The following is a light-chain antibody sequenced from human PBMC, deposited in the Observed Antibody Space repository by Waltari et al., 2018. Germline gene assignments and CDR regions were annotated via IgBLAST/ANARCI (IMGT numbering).Light chain of an antibody. Sequence: EIVLPQSPATMSFSQGERATLSCRASQSVSRYLAWYQQKPGQAPRLLIYDTSSRATGIPARFSGSGSETDFTLTISSLEPEDSAVYYCQQRSNWPPLLTFGGGTKVEI. CDR2: DTS. CDR1: QSVSRY. V-gene: IGKV3-11*01. CDR3: QQRSNWPPLLT. J-gene: IGKJ4*01.